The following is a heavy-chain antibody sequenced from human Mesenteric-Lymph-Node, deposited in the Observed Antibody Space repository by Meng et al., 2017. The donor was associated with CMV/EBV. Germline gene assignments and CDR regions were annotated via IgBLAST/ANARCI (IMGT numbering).Heavy chain of an antibody. CDR2: INWNGGSI. CDR3: ARDGGSYLELDS. D-gene: IGHD1-26*01. CDR1: GFTFSSYS. Sequence: GGSLRLSCAASGFTFSSYSMNWVRQAPGKRLEWVSGINWNGGSIAHADSVKGRFTISRDNAKNSLYLEMTSLRADDTAFYHCARDGGSYLELDSWGRGTLVTVSS. J-gene: IGHJ4*02. V-gene: IGHV3-20*01.